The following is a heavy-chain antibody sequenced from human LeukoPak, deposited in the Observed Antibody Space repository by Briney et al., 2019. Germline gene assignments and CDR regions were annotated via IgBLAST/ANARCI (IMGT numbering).Heavy chain of an antibody. V-gene: IGHV3-30*18. Sequence: PGGSLRLSCAASGFTFSSDSMNWVRQAPGKGLEWVAVISYDGSNKYYADSVKGRFTISRDNSKNTLYLQMNSLRAEDTAVYYCAKDNTASSPGGDYWGQGTLVTVSS. D-gene: IGHD2/OR15-2a*01. CDR1: GFTFSSDS. CDR2: ISYDGSNK. CDR3: AKDNTASSPGGDY. J-gene: IGHJ4*02.